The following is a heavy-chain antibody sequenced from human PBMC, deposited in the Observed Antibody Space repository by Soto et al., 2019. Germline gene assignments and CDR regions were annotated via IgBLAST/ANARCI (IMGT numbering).Heavy chain of an antibody. Sequence: EVQLVASGGGLVKPGGSLRLSCAASGFTFRTYSMNWVRQAPGEGLEWVSSISSSGSYIFYTDSVKGRFTISRDNAKKSLFQQMNNLRAEDTAVYYCAREADFGGYEAGAFDIWGQGTMVTVSS. D-gene: IGHD5-12*01. V-gene: IGHV3-21*01. CDR3: AREADFGGYEAGAFDI. CDR2: ISSSGSYI. CDR1: GFTFRTYS. J-gene: IGHJ3*02.